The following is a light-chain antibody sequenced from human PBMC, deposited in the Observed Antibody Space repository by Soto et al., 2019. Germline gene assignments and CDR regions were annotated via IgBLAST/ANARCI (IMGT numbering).Light chain of an antibody. V-gene: IGKV1-12*01. CDR2: AAS. CDR1: QGISSW. J-gene: IGKJ4*01. CDR3: QQANSFPLT. Sequence: DLPMTQSPSSVSASVGDRVTITCRASQGISSWVAWYQQKPGKAPKLLIYAASRLQSGVPSRFSGSGTGTDVTLTSRSLQPEDVATYYCQQANSFPLTFGGGTKVEIK.